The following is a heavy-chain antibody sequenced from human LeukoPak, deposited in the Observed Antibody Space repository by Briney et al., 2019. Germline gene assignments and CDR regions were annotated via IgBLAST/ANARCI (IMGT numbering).Heavy chain of an antibody. J-gene: IGHJ4*02. CDR2: VYYSGST. V-gene: IGHV4-59*12. D-gene: IGHD6-13*01. CDR1: GGSISNYY. CDR3: ARAPGYSSSWYDY. Sequence: PSETLSLTCTVSGGSISNYYWNWIRQPPGKGLEWIGYVYYSGSTNYNPSLKSRVAISVDASKNQFSLRLSSVTAADTAVYYCARAPGYSSSWYDYWGQGTLVTVSS.